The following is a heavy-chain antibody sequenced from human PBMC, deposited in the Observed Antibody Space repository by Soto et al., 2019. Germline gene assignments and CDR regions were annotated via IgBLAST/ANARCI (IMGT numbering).Heavy chain of an antibody. D-gene: IGHD6-13*01. CDR3: ARDGPHIPAVGDV. Sequence: QVYLVQSGPAVKKPGASVKVSCKASGYTFINYGVSWVRQAPGQGLEWMGWISAYNGDKKYAQNVQGRVTLTTDTSTSTAYMEMRTLRTDDTAAYYCARDGPHIPAVGDVWGQGTTVTVSS. CDR1: GYTFINYG. J-gene: IGHJ6*02. CDR2: ISAYNGDK. V-gene: IGHV1-18*01.